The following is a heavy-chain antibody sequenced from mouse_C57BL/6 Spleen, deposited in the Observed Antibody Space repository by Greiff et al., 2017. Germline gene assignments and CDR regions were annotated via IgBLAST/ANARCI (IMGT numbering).Heavy chain of an antibody. CDR3: ARGGYPSYWYFDV. D-gene: IGHD2-2*01. CDR1: GYSITSGYY. V-gene: IGHV3-6*01. CDR2: ISYDGSN. J-gene: IGHJ1*03. Sequence: VQLQQSGPGLVKPSQSLSLTCSVTGYSITSGYYWNWIRQFPGNKLEWMGYISYDGSNNYNPSPKNRISITRDTSKNQFFLKLNSVTTEDTATYYCARGGYPSYWYFDVWGTGTTVTVSS.